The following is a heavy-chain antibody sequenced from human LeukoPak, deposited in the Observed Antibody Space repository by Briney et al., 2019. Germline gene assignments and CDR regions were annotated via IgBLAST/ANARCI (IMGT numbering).Heavy chain of an antibody. CDR1: GFTFSSYV. V-gene: IGHV3-23*01. CDR2: ISRGGGTT. CDR3: AKTSRAYSNYDSPFDY. J-gene: IGHJ4*02. Sequence: SGGSLRLSCAASGFTFSSYVMSWVRQAPGTGLECVSAISRGGGTTYYADSVKGRFTISRDNSKNTLYLQMTSLRAEDTAVYYCAKTSRAYSNYDSPFDYWGQGTLVTVSS. D-gene: IGHD5-12*01.